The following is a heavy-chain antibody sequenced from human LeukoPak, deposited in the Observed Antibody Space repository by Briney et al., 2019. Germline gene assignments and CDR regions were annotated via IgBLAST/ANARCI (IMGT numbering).Heavy chain of an antibody. V-gene: IGHV3-7*01. J-gene: IGHJ4*02. D-gene: IGHD5/OR15-5a*01. CDR2: IKKDGTET. CDR1: GFTFSDYW. Sequence: GGSLRLSCAASGFTFSDYWMTWVRQAPGKGLEWVANIKKDGTETYYVDSVKGRFTVSRENAKNSLYLQMNSLRATDTAVYYCARGGYSVYFFSGDYWGQGTLVTVSS. CDR3: ARGGYSVYFFSGDY.